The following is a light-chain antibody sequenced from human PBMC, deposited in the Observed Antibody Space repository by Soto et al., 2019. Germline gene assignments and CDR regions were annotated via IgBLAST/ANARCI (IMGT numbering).Light chain of an antibody. Sequence: QSVLTQPASVSGSPGQSITISCTGTSSDVGSYNLVSWYQQHPGKAPKVMIYEVSKRPSGVSNRFSGSKSGNTASLTISGLQAEDEADYYCCSYAGSSTVVFGGGTKLTVL. V-gene: IGLV2-23*02. CDR3: CSYAGSSTVV. CDR2: EVS. CDR1: SSDVGSYNL. J-gene: IGLJ2*01.